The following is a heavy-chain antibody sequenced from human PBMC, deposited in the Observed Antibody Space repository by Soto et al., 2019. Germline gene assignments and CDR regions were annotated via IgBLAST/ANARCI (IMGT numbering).Heavy chain of an antibody. CDR3: ARTVVFDY. CDR1: GFTFSDYY. Sequence: VQLVESGGGLVKPGGSLRLSCAASGFTFSDYYMSWIRQAPGKGLEWVSSISGSGGSTYYADSVKGRFTIARDNSKNTVYRQMNSLSAEDTALYYCARTVVFDYWGQGTLVTISS. V-gene: IGHV3-23*04. D-gene: IGHD2-15*01. J-gene: IGHJ4*02. CDR2: ISGSGGST.